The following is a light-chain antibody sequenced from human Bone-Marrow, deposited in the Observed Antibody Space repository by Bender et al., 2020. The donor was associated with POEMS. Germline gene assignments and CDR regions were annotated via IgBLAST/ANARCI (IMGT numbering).Light chain of an antibody. V-gene: IGLV1-44*01. Sequence: QSVLTQPPSASGTPGQRVTISCSGGSSNIGAHAVNWYQHLPGTAPKLLIYSSHRRPSGVSDRFSGSKSGTSASLAITGLQPEDEADYYCQSYDRRLTEGVFGGGTKLTVL. CDR1: SSNIGAHA. J-gene: IGLJ2*01. CDR3: QSYDRRLTEGV. CDR2: SSH.